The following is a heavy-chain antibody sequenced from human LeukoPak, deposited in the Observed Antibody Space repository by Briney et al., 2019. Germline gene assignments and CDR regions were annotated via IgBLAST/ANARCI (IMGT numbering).Heavy chain of an antibody. CDR2: ISSSGNTI. CDR1: GFTFSSYE. D-gene: IGHD2-15*01. J-gene: IGHJ4*02. CDR3: ARDQRYCSGGSCYPNTDY. V-gene: IGHV3-48*03. Sequence: GGSLRLSCAASGFTFSSYEMNWVRQAPGKGLEWVSYISSSGNTIYYADSVKGRFTISRDNAKNSLYLQMNSLRAEDTAVYYCARDQRYCSGGSCYPNTDYWGQGTLVTVPS.